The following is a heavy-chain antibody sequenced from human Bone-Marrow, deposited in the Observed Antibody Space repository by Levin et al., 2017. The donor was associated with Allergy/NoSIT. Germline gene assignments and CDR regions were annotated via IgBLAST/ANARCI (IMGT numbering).Heavy chain of an antibody. CDR2: ISYDGNNE. CDR3: VRDYSLRAGYYYYGVDV. Sequence: PGGSLRLSCAASGFTFSHYSMHWVRQAPGKGLEWVAVISYDGNNEYYADSVKGRFTISRDNSMNTVSLQMSSLTAEDTATYYCVRDYSLRAGYYYYGVDVWGQGTPVTVSS. D-gene: IGHD3-10*02. CDR1: GFTFSHYS. J-gene: IGHJ6*02. V-gene: IGHV3-30-3*01.